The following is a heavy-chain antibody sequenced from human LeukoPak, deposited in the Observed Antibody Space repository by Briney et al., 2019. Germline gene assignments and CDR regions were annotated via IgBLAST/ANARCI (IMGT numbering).Heavy chain of an antibody. CDR2: IYSGGST. CDR3: ARDGYYDSSALDY. V-gene: IGHV3-53*01. J-gene: IGHJ4*02. D-gene: IGHD3-22*01. Sequence: GSLSLSCAASGFTVSSNYMSWVRRAPGKGLEWVSVIYSGGSTYYADSVKGRFTISRDNSKNTLYLQMNSLRAEDTAVYYCARDGYYDSSALDYGGQGTLVTVSS. CDR1: GFTVSSNY.